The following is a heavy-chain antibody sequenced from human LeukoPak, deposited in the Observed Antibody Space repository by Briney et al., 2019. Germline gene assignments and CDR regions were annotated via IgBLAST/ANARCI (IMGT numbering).Heavy chain of an antibody. J-gene: IGHJ4*02. Sequence: PGRSLRLSCAASGFTFDDYAMHWVRQAPGKGLEWVSGISWNSGSIGYADSVKGRFTISRDNAKNSLYLQMNSLRAEDMALYYCAKDTNLGGFDYWGQGTLVTVSS. V-gene: IGHV3-9*03. D-gene: IGHD3-16*01. CDR3: AKDTNLGGFDY. CDR2: ISWNSGSI. CDR1: GFTFDDYA.